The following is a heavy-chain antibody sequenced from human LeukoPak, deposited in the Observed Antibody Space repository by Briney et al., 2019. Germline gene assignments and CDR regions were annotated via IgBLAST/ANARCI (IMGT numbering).Heavy chain of an antibody. D-gene: IGHD2-21*01. J-gene: IGHJ1*01. V-gene: IGHV3-53*01. Sequence: GGSLRLSCAASGFTFSSYAMTWVRQAPGKGLEWVSVIYSGGSTYYADSVNGRFTISRDNSRNTLFLQMNSLRAEDTALYYCASAREYCGSAECYEYFQHWGQGTLVTVSS. CDR2: IYSGGST. CDR3: ASAREYCGSAECYEYFQH. CDR1: GFTFSSYA.